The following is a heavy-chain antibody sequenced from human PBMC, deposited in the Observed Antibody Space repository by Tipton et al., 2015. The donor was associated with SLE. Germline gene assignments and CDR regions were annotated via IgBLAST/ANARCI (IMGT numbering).Heavy chain of an antibody. V-gene: IGHV3-74*01. CDR1: GFTFHNYL. CDR2: LSTDGSVT. J-gene: IGHJ6*02. Sequence: SLRLSCAASGFTFHNYLMHWVRQAPGKGLVWVSRLSTDGSVTTYADSVKGRLTISRDNAKKTLYLQMRSLRVEDTGIYYCARAPTISVAGTTDPFGMDVWGPGTRVTVSS. D-gene: IGHD6-19*01. CDR3: ARAPTISVAGTTDPFGMDV.